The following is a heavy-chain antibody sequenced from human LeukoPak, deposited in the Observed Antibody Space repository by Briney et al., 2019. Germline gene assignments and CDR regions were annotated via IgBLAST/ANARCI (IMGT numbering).Heavy chain of an antibody. CDR2: INHSGST. CDR3: ARSFYYDSIN. CDR1: GGSFSGYY. Sequence: SETLSLTCAVHGGSFSGYYWSWIRQPPGKGLEWIGEINHSGSTNYNPSLKSRVTISVDTSKNQFSLKLSSVTAADTAVYYCARSFYYDSINWGQGTLVTVSS. V-gene: IGHV4-34*01. J-gene: IGHJ4*02. D-gene: IGHD3-22*01.